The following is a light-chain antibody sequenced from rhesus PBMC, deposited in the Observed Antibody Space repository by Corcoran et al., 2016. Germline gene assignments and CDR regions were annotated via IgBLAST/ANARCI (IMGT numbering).Light chain of an antibody. CDR2: KES. CDR3: QHYSGTPLT. J-gene: IGKJ4*01. CDR1: ENGKNH. Sequence: IQVTQSPSSLSASVGDRVTITCRTSENGKNHLNWYQQKPGKAPNLLFYKESTLQSGVPSRFSGSVSGTYYTFTLSSLQSEDVATYYCQHYSGTPLTFGGGTKVEIQ. V-gene: IGKV1-74*01.